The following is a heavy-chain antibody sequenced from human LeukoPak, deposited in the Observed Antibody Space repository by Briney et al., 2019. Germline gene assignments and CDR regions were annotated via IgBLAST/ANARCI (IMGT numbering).Heavy chain of an antibody. V-gene: IGHV3-9*03. Sequence: PGGSLRLSCAASGFTFDDYAMHWVRQAPGKGLERVSGISWNSGSIGYADSVKGRFTISRDNAKNSLYLQMNSLRAEDMALYHCAKDITDGYYDSSGYDYWGQGTLVAVSS. J-gene: IGHJ4*02. D-gene: IGHD3-22*01. CDR3: AKDITDGYYDSSGYDY. CDR1: GFTFDDYA. CDR2: ISWNSGSI.